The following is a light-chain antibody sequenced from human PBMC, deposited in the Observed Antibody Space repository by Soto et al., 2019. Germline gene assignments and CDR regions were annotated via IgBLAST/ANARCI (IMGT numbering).Light chain of an antibody. CDR3: QQYDNLFT. CDR1: QDISNY. Sequence: DIQMTQSPSSLSASVGDRVTITCQASQDISNYLNWYQQKPGKAPKLLIYDASNLETGVPSRFSRSGSGTDFTFTISSLQPEDIATYYRQQYDNLFTFGPGTKVDIK. J-gene: IGKJ3*01. V-gene: IGKV1-33*01. CDR2: DAS.